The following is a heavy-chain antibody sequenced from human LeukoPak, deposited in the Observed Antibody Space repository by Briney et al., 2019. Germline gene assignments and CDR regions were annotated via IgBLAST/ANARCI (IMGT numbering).Heavy chain of an antibody. CDR2: ISGSGGSI. Sequence: PGGSLRLSCVVSGFTLSSDWMSWVRQAPGKGLEWVSAISGSGGSIYYADSVKGRFTISRDNAKNSLYLQMNSLRAEDTAVYYCARDLNYYDSSGYYYFDYWGQGTLVTVSS. CDR1: GFTLSSDW. V-gene: IGHV3-21*01. CDR3: ARDLNYYDSSGYYYFDY. D-gene: IGHD3-22*01. J-gene: IGHJ4*02.